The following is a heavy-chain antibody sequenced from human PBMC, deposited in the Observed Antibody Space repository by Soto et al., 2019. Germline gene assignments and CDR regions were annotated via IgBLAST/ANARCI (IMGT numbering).Heavy chain of an antibody. CDR3: ARDDYDHIWGSYRKTFDS. J-gene: IGHJ5*01. CDR1: GCTFSSYT. D-gene: IGHD3-16*02. Sequence: SVKVSCKASGCTFSSYTISWVRQAPGQGLEWMGRIIAVLGITNYAQKFQGRVTITADKSTSTAYMELSSLRSEDTAVYYCARDDYDHIWGSYRKTFDSWGQGTLVTGSS. CDR2: IIAVLGIT. V-gene: IGHV1-69*04.